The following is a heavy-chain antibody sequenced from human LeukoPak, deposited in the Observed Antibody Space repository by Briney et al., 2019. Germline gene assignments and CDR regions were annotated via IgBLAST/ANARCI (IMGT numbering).Heavy chain of an antibody. D-gene: IGHD2-21*02. CDR1: GFTFSGSA. CDR3: TRPAAPCGDCNLYYFDC. CDR2: IRSKANSYAT. J-gene: IGHJ4*02. Sequence: GGSLRLSCAASGFTFSGSAMHWVRQASGKGLEWVGRIRSKANSYATAYAASVKGRFTISRDDSKNTAYLQMNSLKTEDTAVYYRTRPAAPCGDCNLYYFDCWGQGTLVTVSS. V-gene: IGHV3-73*01.